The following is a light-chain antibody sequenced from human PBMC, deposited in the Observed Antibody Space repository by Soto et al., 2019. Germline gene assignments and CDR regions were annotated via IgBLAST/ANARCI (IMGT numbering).Light chain of an antibody. CDR2: AAS. Sequence: DIQMTQSPSSLSASVGDRVTLTCRASQPISTYLNWYQQKSGRAPQLLIYAASSLHAGVPSRFSGSGSGTEFTLPISSLQPEDFVTYYCQQSFMIPRTVAQGTKVYIK. J-gene: IGKJ1*01. CDR1: QPISTY. V-gene: IGKV1-39*01. CDR3: QQSFMIPRT.